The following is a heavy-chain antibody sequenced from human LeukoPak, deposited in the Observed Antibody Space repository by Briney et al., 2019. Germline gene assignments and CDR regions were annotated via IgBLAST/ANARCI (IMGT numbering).Heavy chain of an antibody. V-gene: IGHV4-34*01. J-gene: IGHJ3*02. Sequence: PSETLSLTCAVYGGSFSGYYWSWIRQPPGKGLEWIGEINHSGSTNYNPSLKSRVTISVDTSKNQFSLKLSSVTAADTAVYYCARVVDQGTFDIWGQGTMVTVSS. CDR2: INHSGST. D-gene: IGHD5-12*01. CDR3: ARVVDQGTFDI. CDR1: GGSFSGYY.